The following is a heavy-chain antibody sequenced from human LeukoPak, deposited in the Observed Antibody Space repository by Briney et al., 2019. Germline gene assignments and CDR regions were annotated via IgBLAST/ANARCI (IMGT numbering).Heavy chain of an antibody. CDR1: GFTVSSNY. CDR2: IYSGGTT. D-gene: IGHD4-17*01. Sequence: GGSLRLSCAASGFTVSSNYMSWVHQAPGKGLDWVSIIYSGGTTYYADSVKGRFTISRDNSKNTLYLQMNSLRAEDTAVYYCAKKFRGTTVISGDYFDYWGQGTLVTVSS. V-gene: IGHV3-53*05. CDR3: AKKFRGTTVISGDYFDY. J-gene: IGHJ4*02.